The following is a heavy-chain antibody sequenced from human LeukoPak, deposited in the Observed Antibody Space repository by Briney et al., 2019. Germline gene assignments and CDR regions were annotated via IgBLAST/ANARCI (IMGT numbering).Heavy chain of an antibody. CDR2: IIPIFGTA. D-gene: IGHD6-13*01. Sequence: GASVKVSCKASGGTFSSYAISWVRQAPGQGLEWMGGIIPIFGTANYAQKFQGRVTITTDESTSTAYMELSSLRSEDTAVYYCARVGYGGGALDIWGQGTMVTVSS. CDR1: GGTFSSYA. CDR3: ARVGYGGGALDI. V-gene: IGHV1-69*05. J-gene: IGHJ3*02.